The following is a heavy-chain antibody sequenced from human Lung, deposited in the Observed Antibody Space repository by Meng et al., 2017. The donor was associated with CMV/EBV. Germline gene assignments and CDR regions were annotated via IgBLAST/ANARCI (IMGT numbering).Heavy chain of an antibody. CDR3: AKGGYSGSSYAWFDS. V-gene: IGHV1-2*02. Sequence: SVYTFHSYYIYWVRQAPGQGLEWMGLINPGSGGTYYVQNYQGRVTMTRDTSMRTVYMDLNRLISDDTAVYYCAKGGYSGSSYAWFDSWGQGTLVTVSS. D-gene: IGHD1-26*01. CDR2: INPGSGGT. CDR1: VYTFHSYY. J-gene: IGHJ5*01.